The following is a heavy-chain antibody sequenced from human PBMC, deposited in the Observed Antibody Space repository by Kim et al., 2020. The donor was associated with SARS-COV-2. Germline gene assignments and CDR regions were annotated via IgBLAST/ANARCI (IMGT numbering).Heavy chain of an antibody. Sequence: SETLSLTCTVSGGSISDVDSYWSWIRQPPGKGLEWIGYIYYTGSAYYNPSLQTRITMSVDSSKNQFSLRVTSVTAADTAVYYCARGPGYLFGTDDSWGQG. V-gene: IGHV4-30-4*01. CDR3: ARGPGYLFGTDDS. D-gene: IGHD2-15*01. CDR1: GGSISDVDSY. J-gene: IGHJ4*02. CDR2: IYYTGSA.